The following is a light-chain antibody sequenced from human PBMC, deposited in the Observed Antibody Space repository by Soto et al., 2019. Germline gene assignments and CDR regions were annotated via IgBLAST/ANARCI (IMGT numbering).Light chain of an antibody. CDR1: SSDVGAYNY. CDR3: SSYTRSNSYV. CDR2: DVT. J-gene: IGLJ1*01. V-gene: IGLV2-14*03. Sequence: QSVLPQPDSVSGSPGQWITISCTGTSSDVGAYNYDYWYQQHPGKAPQLMIYDVTNRPSGLSSRVSGSKSGTTASLTSSGLQAEDEADYYCSSYTRSNSYVFGTGTKLTVL.